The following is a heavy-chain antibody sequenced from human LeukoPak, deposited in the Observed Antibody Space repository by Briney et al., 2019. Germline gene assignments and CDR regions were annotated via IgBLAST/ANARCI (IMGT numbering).Heavy chain of an antibody. CDR3: AREVISDYYDSSGYAN. J-gene: IGHJ4*02. V-gene: IGHV4-31*03. CDR2: IYYSGST. D-gene: IGHD3-22*01. CDR1: GGSISSGGYY. Sequence: PSETLSLTCTVSGGSISSGGYYWSWIRQHPGKGLEWIGYIYYSGSTYYNPSLKSRVTISVDTSKNQFSLKLSSVTAADTAVYYCAREVISDYYDSSGYANWGQGTLVTVSS.